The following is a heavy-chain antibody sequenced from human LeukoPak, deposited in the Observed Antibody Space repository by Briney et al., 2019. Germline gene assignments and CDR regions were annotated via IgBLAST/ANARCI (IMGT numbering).Heavy chain of an antibody. CDR1: GCTFSSYW. CDR2: INTDGSST. Sequence: GGSLSLSCAASGCTFSSYWMHWVRQAPGRGLVWVSYINTDGSSTNYADSVKGRFTISRDNAKNTLYLQMNSLRGEDTAVYYCARDPVGAPSIDYWGQGTLLTVSS. J-gene: IGHJ4*02. D-gene: IGHD1-26*01. CDR3: ARDPVGAPSIDY. V-gene: IGHV3-74*01.